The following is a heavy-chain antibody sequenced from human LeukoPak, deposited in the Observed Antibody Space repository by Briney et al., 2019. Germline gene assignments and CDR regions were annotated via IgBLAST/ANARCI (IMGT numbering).Heavy chain of an antibody. D-gene: IGHD3-22*01. Sequence: PSETLSLTCTVSGGSICSYYWSWIRQPPGKGLEWIGYIYYSGSTNYNPSLKSRVTISVDTSKNQFSLKLSSVTAADTAVYYCASTYYYDSSGDYNWFDPWGQGTLVTVSS. J-gene: IGHJ5*02. CDR2: IYYSGST. CDR1: GGSICSYY. V-gene: IGHV4-59*01. CDR3: ASTYYYDSSGDYNWFDP.